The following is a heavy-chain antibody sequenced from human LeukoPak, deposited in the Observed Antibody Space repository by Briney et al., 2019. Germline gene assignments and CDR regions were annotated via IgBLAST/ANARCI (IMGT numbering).Heavy chain of an antibody. V-gene: IGHV3-23*01. J-gene: IGHJ6*03. CDR3: ANGNRCTSPNCLGYYYFYMDV. Sequence: GGSLRLSCAASGFTFSSYAMNWVRQAPGRGLEWVSGFRGSGGTTYYADSVKGRFTISRDNSKNTLYLQMISLRAEDTAVYYCANGNRCTSPNCLGYYYFYMDVWGKGTTVTVSS. CDR1: GFTFSSYA. CDR2: FRGSGGTT. D-gene: IGHD2-8*01.